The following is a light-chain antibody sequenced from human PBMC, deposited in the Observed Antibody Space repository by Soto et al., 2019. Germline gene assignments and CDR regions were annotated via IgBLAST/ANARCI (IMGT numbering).Light chain of an antibody. CDR3: QQYGSSPPTYT. V-gene: IGKV3-20*01. J-gene: IGKJ2*01. CDR1: QSVSSNY. CDR2: GAS. Sequence: EIVLTQSPGTLSLSPGERATLSCRASQSVSSNYLAWYQQKPGQAPRLLIYGASSRATGIPDRFSGSGSGTDFNLTISRLEPEDSAVYYCQQYGSSPPTYTFGQGTKLDIK.